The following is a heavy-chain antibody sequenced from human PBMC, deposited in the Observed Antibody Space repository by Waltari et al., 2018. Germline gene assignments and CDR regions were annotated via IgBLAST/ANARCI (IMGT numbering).Heavy chain of an antibody. Sequence: QVQLVQSGAEVKKPGSSVKVSCKASGGTFSSYAISWVRQAPGQGLEWTGRIIPIFGTANYAQKFQGRVTITADKSTSTAYMELSSLRSEDTAVYYCVRDGAAAGWPFDYWGQGTLVTVSS. CDR3: VRDGAAAGWPFDY. CDR2: IIPIFGTA. D-gene: IGHD6-13*01. J-gene: IGHJ4*02. CDR1: GGTFSSYA. V-gene: IGHV1-69*08.